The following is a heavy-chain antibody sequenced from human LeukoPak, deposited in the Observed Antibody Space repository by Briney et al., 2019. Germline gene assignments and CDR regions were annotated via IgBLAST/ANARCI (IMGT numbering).Heavy chain of an antibody. D-gene: IGHD6-19*01. J-gene: IGHJ1*01. CDR3: ATTPWLVRHQCFQH. Sequence: GGSLRLSCAASGFTFSSYWMSWVRQAPGKGLEGVANIKQDGSEKYYVDSVKGRFTISRDNAKNSLYLQMNSLRAEDTAVYYCATTPWLVRHQCFQHWGQGTLVTVSS. CDR2: IKQDGSEK. CDR1: GFTFSSYW. V-gene: IGHV3-7*01.